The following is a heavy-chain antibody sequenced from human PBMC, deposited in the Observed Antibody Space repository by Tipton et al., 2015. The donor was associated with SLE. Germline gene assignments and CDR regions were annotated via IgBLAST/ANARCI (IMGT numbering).Heavy chain of an antibody. Sequence: TLSLTCSVSGGSISSYYWSWIRQPPGKGLEWIGSIYYSGSTYYNPSLKSRVTISVDTSKNQFSLKLSSVTAADTAVYYCARHSYHFDYWGQGTLVTVSS. J-gene: IGHJ4*02. V-gene: IGHV4-59*05. D-gene: IGHD2-21*01. CDR3: ARHSYHFDY. CDR2: IYYSGST. CDR1: GGSISSYY.